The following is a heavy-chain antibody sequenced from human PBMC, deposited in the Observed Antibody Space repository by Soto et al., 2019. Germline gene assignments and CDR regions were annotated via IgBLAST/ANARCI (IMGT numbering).Heavy chain of an antibody. D-gene: IGHD3-3*02. V-gene: IGHV4-39*01. CDR1: CSSINSSGYY. CDR3: ARLPSRHLVDY. J-gene: IGHJ4*02. CDR2: MFYGVST. Sequence: SETLSLTCTDSCSSINSSGYYWGWIRQPPGKGLEWIGSMFYGVSTYYNPSLKSRVTVSVDTSKNQFSLNLRSVTAADTAVYYCARLPSRHLVDYWGQGTLVTVSS.